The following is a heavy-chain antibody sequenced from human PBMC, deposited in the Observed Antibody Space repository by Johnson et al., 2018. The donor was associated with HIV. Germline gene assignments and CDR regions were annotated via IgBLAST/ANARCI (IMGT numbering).Heavy chain of an antibody. CDR3: AREGAWEVRPGAFDI. J-gene: IGHJ3*02. Sequence: EKLVESGGGLVQPGGSLRLSCAASGFTVSSNYMSWVRQAPGKGLEWVSVIYSDGNTYYAASVKGRFTISRDDSKNSLYLQMNSLRAEDTAVYYCAREGAWEVRPGAFDIWGQGTMVTVSS. CDR1: GFTVSSNY. CDR2: IYSDGNT. D-gene: IGHD1-26*01. V-gene: IGHV3-66*01.